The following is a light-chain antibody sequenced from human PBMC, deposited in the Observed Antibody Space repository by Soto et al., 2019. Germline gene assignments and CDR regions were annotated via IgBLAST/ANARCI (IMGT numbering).Light chain of an antibody. CDR1: QSVLYSSNNKNY. V-gene: IGKV4-1*01. CDR2: WAS. Sequence: DIVMTQSPDSLGVSLGERATINCKSSQSVLYSSNNKNYLAWYQQKPGQPPKLLIYWASTRESGVPDRFSGSGSGTDFTLTISSLQDEDVAVYYCQQYYSTPGTFGQGTMVEIK. CDR3: QQYYSTPGT. J-gene: IGKJ1*01.